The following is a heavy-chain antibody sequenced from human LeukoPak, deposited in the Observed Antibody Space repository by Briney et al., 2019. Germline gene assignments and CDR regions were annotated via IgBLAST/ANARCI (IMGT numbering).Heavy chain of an antibody. CDR2: ISWNGGSI. CDR3: AKGPSIVGAQFDY. D-gene: IGHD1-26*01. Sequence: GRSLRLSCTASGFTFDDYAMHWVRQPPGKGLEWVSGISWNGGSIGYADSVKGRFAVSRDNAKNSLYLQMSSLRVEDTAFYYCAKGPSIVGAQFDYWGQGTLVTVSS. CDR1: GFTFDDYA. J-gene: IGHJ4*02. V-gene: IGHV3-9*01.